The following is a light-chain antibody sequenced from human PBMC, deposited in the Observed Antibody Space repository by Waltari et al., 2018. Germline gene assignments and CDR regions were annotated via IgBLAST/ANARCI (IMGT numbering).Light chain of an antibody. Sequence: DIQMAQTPSSLTASVGDRVTITGRASQSIDSYLNWYHPKPGQAPKLLIYASSTLQSGVPSRFSGSGSGTDFPLTISILQPEDFATYYCQQSDSIPPQFTFGPGTKVDIK. CDR1: QSIDSY. CDR2: ASS. V-gene: IGKV1-39*01. J-gene: IGKJ3*01. CDR3: QQSDSIPPQFT.